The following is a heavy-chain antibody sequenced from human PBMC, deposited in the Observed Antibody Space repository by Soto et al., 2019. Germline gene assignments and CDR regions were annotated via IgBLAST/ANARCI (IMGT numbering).Heavy chain of an antibody. Sequence: PSETLSLTCAVYGGSFSGYYWSWIRQPPGKGLEWIGEINHSGSTNYNPSLKSRVTISVDTSKNQFSLKLSSVTAADTAVYYCARGYSSSPSDYYYYYGMDVWGQGTTVTVSS. CDR3: ARGYSSSPSDYYYYYGMDV. CDR1: GGSFSGYY. D-gene: IGHD6-6*01. J-gene: IGHJ6*02. CDR2: INHSGST. V-gene: IGHV4-34*01.